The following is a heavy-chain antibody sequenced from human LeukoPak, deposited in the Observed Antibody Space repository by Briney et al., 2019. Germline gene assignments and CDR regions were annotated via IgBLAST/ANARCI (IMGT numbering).Heavy chain of an antibody. CDR1: GYSFTSYW. J-gene: IGHJ4*02. CDR3: ARGALGYCSSTSCYNFDY. Sequence: GESLKISCKGSGYSFTSYWIGWVRQMPGKGLEWMGIIYPGDSDTRYSPSFQGQVTISADKSISTAYLRWSSLKASDTAMYYCARGALGYCSSTSCYNFDYWGQGTLVTVSS. V-gene: IGHV5-51*01. CDR2: IYPGDSDT. D-gene: IGHD2-2*01.